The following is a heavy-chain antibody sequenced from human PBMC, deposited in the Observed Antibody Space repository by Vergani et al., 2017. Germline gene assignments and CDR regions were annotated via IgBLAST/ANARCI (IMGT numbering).Heavy chain of an antibody. V-gene: IGHV4-39*01. Sequence: QLQLQESGPGLVKPSETLSLTCTVSGGSISSSSYYWGWFRQPPGKGLEWIGSIYYSGSTYYNPSLKSRVTISVDTSKNQSSLKLSSVTAADTAVYYCGCGGDLDYWGQGTLVTVSS. CDR1: GGSISSSSYY. CDR2: IYYSGST. CDR3: GCGGDLDY. J-gene: IGHJ4*02. D-gene: IGHD2-21*02.